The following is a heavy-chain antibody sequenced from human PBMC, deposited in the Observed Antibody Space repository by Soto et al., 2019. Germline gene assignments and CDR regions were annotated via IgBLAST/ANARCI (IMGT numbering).Heavy chain of an antibody. CDR2: TIPALGKT. CDR1: GDNFKKDV. V-gene: IGHV1-69*10. CDR3: ARGPFRPSAMDV. D-gene: IGHD3-10*01. J-gene: IGHJ6*02. Sequence: SVKVSCKTSGDNFKKDVLTWVRQAPGQGLEWMGGTIPALGKTHYIEKFQGRVTITVDDATRTVYMEVRDLTSEDTAIYYCARGPFRPSAMDVWGQGTTVTVSS.